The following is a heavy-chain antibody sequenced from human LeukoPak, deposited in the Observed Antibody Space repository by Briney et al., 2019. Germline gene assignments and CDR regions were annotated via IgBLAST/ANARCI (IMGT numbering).Heavy chain of an antibody. V-gene: IGHV4-59*01. CDR3: ARGITMVRGVIMFFDY. CDR2: IYYSGST. D-gene: IGHD3-10*01. Sequence: KPSETLSLTCTVSGGSISSYYWSWIRQPPGKGLEWIGDIYYSGSTNYNPSLKSRVTISVDTSKNQFSLKLSSVTAADTAVYYCARGITMVRGVIMFFDYWGQGTLVTVSS. CDR1: GGSISSYY. J-gene: IGHJ4*02.